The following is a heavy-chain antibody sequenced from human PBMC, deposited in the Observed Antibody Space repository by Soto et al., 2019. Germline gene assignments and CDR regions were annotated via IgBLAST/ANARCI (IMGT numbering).Heavy chain of an antibody. CDR3: ARGHDISPIYYCYGMDV. CDR1: GFTFSSYS. D-gene: IGHD3-9*01. V-gene: IGHV3-21*01. Sequence: GGSLRLSCAASGFTFSSYSINCVRQAPGNGLEWCSSISSSTSYIYYADSVKGRFTISRDNAKNSLYLQMNSLGAEDTDVYYCARGHDISPIYYCYGMDVWGQGTTVTVPS. CDR2: ISSSTSYI. J-gene: IGHJ6*02.